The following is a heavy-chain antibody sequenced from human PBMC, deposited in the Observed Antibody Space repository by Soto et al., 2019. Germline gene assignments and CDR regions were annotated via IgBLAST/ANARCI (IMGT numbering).Heavy chain of an antibody. Sequence: PGGSLRFSCAASGFTFSSYGMHWVRQAPGKGLEWVAVIWYDGSNKYYADSVRGRFTISRDNSKNTLYLQMNSLRAEDTAVYYCARAPYCSGGSCYPDTPLFDYWGQGTLVTVSS. CDR2: IWYDGSNK. D-gene: IGHD2-15*01. V-gene: IGHV3-33*01. CDR1: GFTFSSYG. J-gene: IGHJ4*02. CDR3: ARAPYCSGGSCYPDTPLFDY.